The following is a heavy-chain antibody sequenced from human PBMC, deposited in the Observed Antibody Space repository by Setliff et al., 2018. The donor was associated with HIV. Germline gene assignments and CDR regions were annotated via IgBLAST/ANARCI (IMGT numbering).Heavy chain of an antibody. J-gene: IGHJ4*02. D-gene: IGHD1-26*01. CDR3: ARHYNVNYYVRKDFDY. V-gene: IGHV4-39*01. CDR1: GASISSTSYY. Sequence: SETLSLTCAVSGASISSTSYYWGWVRQPPGKGLEWIGSIYYGGSTYYNPSLKSRLTISVDTSRNQFSLKLSSLTAADTAVYYCARHYNVNYYVRKDFDYWGQGTLVTVSS. CDR2: IYYGGST.